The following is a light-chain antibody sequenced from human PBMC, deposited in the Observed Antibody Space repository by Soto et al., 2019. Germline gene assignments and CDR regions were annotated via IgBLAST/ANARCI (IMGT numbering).Light chain of an antibody. CDR1: QSVSSY. CDR3: QQRSNWPWT. V-gene: IGKV3-11*01. J-gene: IGKJ1*01. CDR2: DAS. Sequence: EIVLTQSPATLSLSPGERATLSCRASQSVSSYLAWYQQKPGQAPRLLIYDASNRATGIPARFSGSGSGTDFTLTMSSLEPEDFAVYYCQQRSNWPWTVGQGTKVEIK.